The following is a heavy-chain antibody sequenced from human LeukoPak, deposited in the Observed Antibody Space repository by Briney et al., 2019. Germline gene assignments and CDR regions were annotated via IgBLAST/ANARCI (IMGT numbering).Heavy chain of an antibody. D-gene: IGHD1-7*01. V-gene: IGHV4-38-2*01. CDR3: ARGGGLELLDP. CDR1: GFTFSSYA. Sequence: PGGSLRLSCATSGFTFSSYAMSWVRQAPGKGLEWIGSIYHSGSTYYNPSLKSRVAISVDTSKNQFSLKLSSVTAADTAVYYCARGGGLELLDPWGQGTLVTVSS. CDR2: IYHSGST. J-gene: IGHJ5*02.